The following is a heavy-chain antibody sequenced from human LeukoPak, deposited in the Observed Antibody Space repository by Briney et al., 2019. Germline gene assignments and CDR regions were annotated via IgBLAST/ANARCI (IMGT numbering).Heavy chain of an antibody. CDR1: GYTFTSYG. CDR3: AKDISGWYGSFAFDI. V-gene: IGHV3-23*01. CDR2: ISGSGGST. D-gene: IGHD6-19*01. Sequence: SCKASGYTFTSYGISWVRQAPGKGLEWVSAISGSGGSTYYADSVKGRFTISRDNSKNTLYLQMNSLRAEDTAVYYCAKDISGWYGSFAFDIWGQGTMVTVSS. J-gene: IGHJ3*02.